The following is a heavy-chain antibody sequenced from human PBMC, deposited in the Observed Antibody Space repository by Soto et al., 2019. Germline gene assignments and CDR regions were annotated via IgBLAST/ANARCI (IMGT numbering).Heavy chain of an antibody. CDR2: IIPILGIA. V-gene: IGHV1-69*04. D-gene: IGHD4-17*01. CDR3: AREVRPYGDYDFNYYYMDV. CDR1: GGTFSSYT. Sequence: GASVKVSCKASGGTFSSYTISWVRQAPGQGLEWMGRIIPILGIANYAQKFQGRVTITADKSTSTAYMELSSLRSEDTAVYYCAREVRPYGDYDFNYYYMDVWGKGTTVTVSS. J-gene: IGHJ6*03.